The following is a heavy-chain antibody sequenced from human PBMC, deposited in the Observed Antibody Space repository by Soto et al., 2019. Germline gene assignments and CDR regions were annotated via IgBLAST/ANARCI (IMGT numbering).Heavy chain of an antibody. Sequence: SETLSLTCTVSGGSISSYYWSWIRQPPGKGLEWIGYIYYSGSTNYNPSLKGRVTISVDTSKNQFSLRLNSMTAADTAVYYCARHNYGSGSTYFDYWGQGTLVTVSS. V-gene: IGHV4-59*08. CDR2: IYYSGST. CDR3: ARHNYGSGSTYFDY. J-gene: IGHJ4*02. D-gene: IGHD3-10*01. CDR1: GGSISSYY.